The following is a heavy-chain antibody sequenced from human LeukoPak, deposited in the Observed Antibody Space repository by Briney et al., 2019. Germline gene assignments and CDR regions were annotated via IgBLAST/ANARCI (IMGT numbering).Heavy chain of an antibody. CDR3: TRDSTHYGSEFRWDYFDY. D-gene: IGHD3-10*01. V-gene: IGHV3-66*01. CDR1: GFTVSSNY. J-gene: IGHJ4*02. CDR2: ISSGGST. Sequence: GESLRLSCAASGFTVSSNYMSWVRQAPGKGLEWVSLISSGGSTYYADSVKGRFTISRDNSKNTLYLQMNSLRAEDTAVYYCTRDSTHYGSEFRWDYFDYWGQGTLVTVSS.